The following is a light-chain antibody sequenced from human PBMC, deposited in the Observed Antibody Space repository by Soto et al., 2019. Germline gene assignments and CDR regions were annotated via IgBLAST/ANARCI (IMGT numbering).Light chain of an antibody. CDR2: SNN. CDR3: AARDDSLNGPV. Sequence: QSVLTQPPSASGTPGQRVTISCSGSSSNIGSNTVNWYQQLPGTAPQLLIYSNNQRPSGVPDRFSGSKSGTSASLAISGLQSEDEADYYCAARDDSLNGPVFGGGTKLTVL. V-gene: IGLV1-44*01. CDR1: SSNIGSNT. J-gene: IGLJ2*01.